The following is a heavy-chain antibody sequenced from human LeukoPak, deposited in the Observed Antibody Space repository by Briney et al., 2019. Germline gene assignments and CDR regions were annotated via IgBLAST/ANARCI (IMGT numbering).Heavy chain of an antibody. CDR3: ARGTTIFAVVSYPDY. Sequence: GGSLRLSCAASGFTFSSYWMSWVRRAPGKGLEWVANINKDGGEKYYADSVKGRFTISRDNSQNTLYLQMNSLRAEDTAVYYCARGTTIFAVVSYPDYWGQGTLVTVSS. CDR1: GFTFSSYW. V-gene: IGHV3-7*01. J-gene: IGHJ4*02. D-gene: IGHD3-3*01. CDR2: INKDGGEK.